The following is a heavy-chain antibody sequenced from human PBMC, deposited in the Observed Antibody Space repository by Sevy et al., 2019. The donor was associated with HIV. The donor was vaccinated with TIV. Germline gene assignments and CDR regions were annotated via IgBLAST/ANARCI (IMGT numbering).Heavy chain of an antibody. CDR1: GGTFSSYA. CDR3: ASDGYYDSSGPPWA. J-gene: IGHJ5*02. V-gene: IGHV1-69*04. CDR2: IIPILGIA. D-gene: IGHD3-22*01. Sequence: ASVKVSCKASGGTFSSYAISWVRQAPGQGLEWMGRIIPILGIANYAQKFQGRVTITADKSTGTAYMELSSLRSEDTAVYYCASDGYYDSSGPPWAWGQGTLVTVSS.